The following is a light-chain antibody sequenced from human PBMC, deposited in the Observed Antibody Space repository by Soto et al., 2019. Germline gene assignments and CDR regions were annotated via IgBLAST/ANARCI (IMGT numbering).Light chain of an antibody. CDR1: RGITNY. CDR2: AAY. J-gene: IGKJ2*01. CDR3: QPYINHPYT. Sequence: DIQMTQSQSSLSASVGDTVTITCRAIRGITNYLAWFQQRPGKAPRSLIYAAYSLKSGVQWRFSVRGSGTDFTLTITNLQPEDFATYYCQPYINHPYTFGQGTPLGIK. V-gene: IGKV1-16*01.